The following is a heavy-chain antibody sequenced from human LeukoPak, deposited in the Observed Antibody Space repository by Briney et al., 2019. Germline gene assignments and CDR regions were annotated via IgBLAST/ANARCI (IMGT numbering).Heavy chain of an antibody. CDR2: IWYDGSNK. D-gene: IGHD2-21*02. Sequence: GGSLRLSCAASGFTFSSYGMHWVRQAPGKGLEWVAVIWYDGSNKYYADSVKGRFTISRDNSKNTLYLRMNSLRAEDTAVYYCARDQLEVVVTATFDYWGQGTLVTVSS. CDR1: GFTFSSYG. CDR3: ARDQLEVVVTATFDY. V-gene: IGHV3-33*01. J-gene: IGHJ4*02.